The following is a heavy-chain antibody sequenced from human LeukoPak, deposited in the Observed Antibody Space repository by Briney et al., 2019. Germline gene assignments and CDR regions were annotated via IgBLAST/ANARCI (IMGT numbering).Heavy chain of an antibody. CDR2: ISAYNGNT. V-gene: IGHV1-18*01. Sequence: ASVKVSCKASGYTFTSYSISWVRQAPGQGLEWMGWISAYNGNTIYAQKVKGRVTMTTDTSTSTAYMELRSLKSDDTAVYYCARASYCSDGSCYSDYWGQGTMVTVSS. J-gene: IGHJ4*02. D-gene: IGHD2-15*01. CDR1: GYTFTSYS. CDR3: ARASYCSDGSCYSDY.